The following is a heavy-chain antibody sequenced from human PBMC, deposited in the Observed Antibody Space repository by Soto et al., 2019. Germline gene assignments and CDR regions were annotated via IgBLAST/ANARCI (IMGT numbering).Heavy chain of an antibody. D-gene: IGHD2-15*01. CDR2: ISGSGGST. J-gene: IGHJ4*02. CDR3: AKDPNYCSGGSCYLWYFDY. Sequence: PGGPLRLSCAASGFTFSSYAMSWVRQAPGKGLEWVSAISGSGGSTYYADSVKGRFTISRDNSKNTLYLQMNSLRAEDTAVYYCAKDPNYCSGGSCYLWYFDYWGQGTLVTVSS. V-gene: IGHV3-23*01. CDR1: GFTFSSYA.